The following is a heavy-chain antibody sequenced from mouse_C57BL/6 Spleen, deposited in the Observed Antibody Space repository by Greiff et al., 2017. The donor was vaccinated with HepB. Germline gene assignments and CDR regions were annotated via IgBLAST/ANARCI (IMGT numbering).Heavy chain of an antibody. J-gene: IGHJ2*01. Sequence: EVQLVESGGGLVQPGGSLSLSCAASGFTFTAYYMSWVRQPPGKALEWLGFIRNKANGYTTEYSASVKGRFTISRDNSQSILYLQMNALRAEDSATYYCARYMGYDSSSYYFDYWGQGTTFTVSS. CDR1: GFTFTAYY. V-gene: IGHV7-3*01. CDR3: ARYMGYDSSSYYFDY. D-gene: IGHD1-1*01. CDR2: IRNKANGYTT.